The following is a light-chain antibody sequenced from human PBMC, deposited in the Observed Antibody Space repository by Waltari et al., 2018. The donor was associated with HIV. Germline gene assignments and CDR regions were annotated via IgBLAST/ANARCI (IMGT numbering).Light chain of an antibody. CDR2: RDN. Sequence: SYELSQPPSVSVALGQTASITCGGDDIGSKNVHWYRQKPGQAPVLVIYRDNNRPSGVPGRFSGSNSGDTATLTISRAQAGDEADYYCQVWDGTTAYYVFATGTKVTVL. CDR3: QVWDGTTAYYV. V-gene: IGLV3-9*01. J-gene: IGLJ1*01. CDR1: DIGSKN.